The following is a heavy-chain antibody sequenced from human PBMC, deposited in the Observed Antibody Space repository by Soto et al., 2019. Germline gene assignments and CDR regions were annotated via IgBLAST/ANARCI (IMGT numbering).Heavy chain of an antibody. Sequence: GESRKISCKGSGYSFTSYWIGWVRQMPGKGLEWMGITYPGDSDTRYSPSFQGQVTISADKSISTAYLQWSSLKASDTAMYYCATAYYYDSSGYYAFDIWGQGTMVTVSS. V-gene: IGHV5-51*01. CDR3: ATAYYYDSSGYYAFDI. CDR2: TYPGDSDT. J-gene: IGHJ3*02. D-gene: IGHD3-22*01. CDR1: GYSFTSYW.